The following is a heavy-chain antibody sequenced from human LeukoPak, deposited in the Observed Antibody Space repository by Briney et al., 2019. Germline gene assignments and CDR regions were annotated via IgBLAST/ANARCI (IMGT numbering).Heavy chain of an antibody. CDR2: ISGVASDI. D-gene: IGHD1-26*01. J-gene: IGHJ6*02. Sequence: GGSPRLSCAASGFTFSDYYMTWIRQAPGKGLEWVSYISGVASDIYYEDSVKGRFTISRDNAKNSVYLQMNSLRAEDTAVYYCARGGALGMDVWGQGTTVTVSS. V-gene: IGHV3-11*01. CDR1: GFTFSDYY. CDR3: ARGGALGMDV.